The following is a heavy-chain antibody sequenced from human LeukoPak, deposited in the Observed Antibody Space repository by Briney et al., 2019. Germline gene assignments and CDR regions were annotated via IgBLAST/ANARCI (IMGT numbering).Heavy chain of an antibody. CDR2: INHSGST. D-gene: IGHD2-15*01. CDR3: AFGLLGYCSGGSCYEDYDY. Sequence: PSETLSLTCAVYGGSFSGYYWSWIRQPPGKGLEWTGEINHSGSTNYNPSLKSRVTISVDTSKNQFSLKLSSVTAADTAVYYCAFGLLGYCSGGSCYEDYDYWGQGTLVTVSS. CDR1: GGSFSGYY. V-gene: IGHV4-34*01. J-gene: IGHJ4*02.